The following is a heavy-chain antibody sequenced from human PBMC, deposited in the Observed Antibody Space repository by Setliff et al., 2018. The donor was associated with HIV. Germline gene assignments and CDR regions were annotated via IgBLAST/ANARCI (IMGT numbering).Heavy chain of an antibody. V-gene: IGHV3-15*01. CDR3: TTTFAAYDSSN. D-gene: IGHD3-9*01. CDR1: GFPFSSYS. CDR2: IKKKADGGTT. J-gene: IGHJ4*02. Sequence: PGGSLRLSCAASGFPFSSYSMNWFRQPPGKGLEWIGLIKKKADGGTTDYAAPVKGRFDISRDDSTNTVYLQMNSLKIEDTATYFCTTTFAAYDSSNWGQGTLVTVSS.